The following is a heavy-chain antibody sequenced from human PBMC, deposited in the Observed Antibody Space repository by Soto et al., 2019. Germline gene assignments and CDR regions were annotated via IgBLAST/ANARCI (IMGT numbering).Heavy chain of an antibody. J-gene: IGHJ4*02. Sequence: EVQLVESGGGLVQPGGSLRLSCAASGFTFSSYWMHWVRQAPEKGLVWVSRINSDGSSTTYADSVKGRFTISRDNAKNTLYLQLNSLRAEDTAVYYCARDQGYCSGGSCYVAGYWGQGTLVTVSS. CDR1: GFTFSSYW. CDR2: INSDGSST. V-gene: IGHV3-74*01. CDR3: ARDQGYCSGGSCYVAGY. D-gene: IGHD2-15*01.